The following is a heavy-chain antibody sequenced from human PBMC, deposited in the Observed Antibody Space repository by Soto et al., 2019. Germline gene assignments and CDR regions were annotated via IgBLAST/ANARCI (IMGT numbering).Heavy chain of an antibody. CDR2: ISGYNGKT. CDR3: ASEDQWVVVAPCDVFDI. Sequence: ASVEVSCKASGYTFSSYGISWVRQAPGQGFEWMGWISGYNGKTSYAEKFQGRVTMSTDTSTSTAYMELRSLRSDDTAVYYCASEDQWVVVAPCDVFDICGNGTKGTV. CDR1: GYTFSSYG. D-gene: IGHD6-19*01. V-gene: IGHV1-18*01. J-gene: IGHJ3*02.